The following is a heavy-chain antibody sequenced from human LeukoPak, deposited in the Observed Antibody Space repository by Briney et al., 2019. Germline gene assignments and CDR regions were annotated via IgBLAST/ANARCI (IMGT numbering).Heavy chain of an antibody. Sequence: PGGSLRLSCAASGFTFSSYVMNWVRQAPGKGLEWVSVISGGGGSTYYADSVEGRFTISRDDSENTLYLQMNSLRAEDTAVYYCARGSHIGAAGILDNWGQGTLVTVSS. CDR2: ISGGGGST. CDR1: GFTFSSYV. J-gene: IGHJ4*02. V-gene: IGHV3-23*01. CDR3: ARGSHIGAAGILDN. D-gene: IGHD6-13*01.